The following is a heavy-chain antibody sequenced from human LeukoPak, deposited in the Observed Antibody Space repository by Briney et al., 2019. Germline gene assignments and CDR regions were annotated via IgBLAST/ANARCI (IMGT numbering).Heavy chain of an antibody. D-gene: IGHD7-27*01. Sequence: PSETLSLTCTISGDSIGRINYYWGWIRQPPGKGLEWIVSMSYSGHTYYNPSLKSRVTTSIDTSKNQFSLKLSSVTAADTAVYYCARVETGDGIEFDPWGQGTLVTVSS. CDR1: GDSIGRINYY. V-gene: IGHV4-39*07. CDR3: ARVETGDGIEFDP. J-gene: IGHJ5*02. CDR2: MSYSGHT.